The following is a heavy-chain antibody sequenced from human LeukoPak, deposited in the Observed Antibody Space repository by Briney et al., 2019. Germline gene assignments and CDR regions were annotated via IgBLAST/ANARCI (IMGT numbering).Heavy chain of an antibody. CDR2: ISGNGGST. J-gene: IGHJ4*02. CDR1: GFTFSSYA. D-gene: IGHD4-17*01. Sequence: GGSLRLSCAASGFTFSSYAMTWVRQGPGKGLEWVSGISGNGGSTYYADSVKGRFTISRDNSKNTVHLQMNSLRADDTAMYYCTKRSDFGDFDYWGQGTLVTVSS. V-gene: IGHV3-23*01. CDR3: TKRSDFGDFDY.